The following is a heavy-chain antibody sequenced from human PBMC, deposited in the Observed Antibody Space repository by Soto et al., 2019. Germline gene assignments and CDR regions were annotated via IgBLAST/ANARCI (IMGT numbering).Heavy chain of an antibody. CDR2: INHSGST. D-gene: IGHD6-13*01. CDR1: GGSFSGYY. V-gene: IGHV4-34*01. Sequence: SETLSLTCAVYGGSFSGYYWSWIRQPPGTGLEWIGEINHSGSTNYNPSLKSRVTISVDTSKNQFSLKLSSVTAADTAVYYCAIHTEAAAGKTYNWFDPWGQGTLVTVSS. CDR3: AIHTEAAAGKTYNWFDP. J-gene: IGHJ5*02.